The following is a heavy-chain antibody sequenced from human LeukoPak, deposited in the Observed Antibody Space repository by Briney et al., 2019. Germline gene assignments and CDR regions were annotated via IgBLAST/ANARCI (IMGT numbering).Heavy chain of an antibody. CDR1: GGSVSSGSYY. CDR3: ARSGRAEAGTYY. V-gene: IGHV4-61*01. D-gene: IGHD6-19*01. Sequence: SETLSLTCTVSGGSVSSGSYYWSWIRQPPGKGLEWIGYIYYSGSTNYNPSLKSRVAISVDTSKNQFSLKLSSVTAADTAVYYCARSGRAEAGTYYWGQGTLVTVSS. CDR2: IYYSGST. J-gene: IGHJ4*02.